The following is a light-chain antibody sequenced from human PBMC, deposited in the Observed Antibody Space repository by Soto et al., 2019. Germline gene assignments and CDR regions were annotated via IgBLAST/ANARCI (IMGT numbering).Light chain of an antibody. CDR3: QQYNESPT. V-gene: IGKV3D-15*01. J-gene: IGKJ1*01. CDR2: GAS. Sequence: ERVMTQSPATLSVSPGERATLSCRASQSVSSNLAWYQQKPGQAPRLLIYGASTRATGIPARFSGSGSGTEFTRTISSLQSEGFAVYYCQQYNESPTFGQGTKVEVK. CDR1: QSVSSN.